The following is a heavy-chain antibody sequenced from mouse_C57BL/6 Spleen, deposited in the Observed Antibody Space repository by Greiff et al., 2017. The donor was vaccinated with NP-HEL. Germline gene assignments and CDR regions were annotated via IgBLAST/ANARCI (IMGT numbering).Heavy chain of an antibody. Sequence: QVQLQQSGTELVKPGASVKLSCKASGYTFTSYWMHWVKQRPGQGLEWIVNINPSNGGTNYNEKFKSKATLTVDKSSSTAYVQLSSLTSEDSAVYYCARGGYYERSAMDYWGQGTSVTVSS. V-gene: IGHV1-53*01. CDR1: GYTFTSYW. D-gene: IGHD2-3*01. CDR2: INPSNGGT. CDR3: ARGGYYERSAMDY. J-gene: IGHJ4*01.